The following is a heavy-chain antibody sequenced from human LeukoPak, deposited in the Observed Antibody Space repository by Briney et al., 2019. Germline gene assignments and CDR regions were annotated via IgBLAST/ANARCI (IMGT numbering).Heavy chain of an antibody. CDR1: GGSFSGYY. J-gene: IGHJ5*02. D-gene: IGHD2/OR15-2a*01. Sequence: PSETLSLTCAVYGGSFSGYYWSWIRQPPGKGLEWIGEINHSGSTNYNPSLKSRVTISVDTSKNQFSLKLSSVTAADTAVYYCARVPLSGWFDPWAREPWSPSPQ. CDR3: ARVPLSGWFDP. CDR2: INHSGST. V-gene: IGHV4-34*01.